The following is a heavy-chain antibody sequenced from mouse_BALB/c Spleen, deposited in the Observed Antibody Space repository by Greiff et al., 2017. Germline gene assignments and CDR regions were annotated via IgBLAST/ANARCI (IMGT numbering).Heavy chain of an antibody. CDR1: GFSLTSYG. CDR2: IWAGGST. Sequence: QVQLKESGPGLVAPSQSLSITCTVSGFSLTSYGVHWVRQPPGKGLEWLGVIWAGGSTNYNSALMSRLSISKDNSKSQVFLKMNSLQTDDTAMYYCASFLSSTGTGAYWGQGTLVTVSA. V-gene: IGHV2-9*02. CDR3: ASFLSSTGTGAY. D-gene: IGHD4-1*02. J-gene: IGHJ3*01.